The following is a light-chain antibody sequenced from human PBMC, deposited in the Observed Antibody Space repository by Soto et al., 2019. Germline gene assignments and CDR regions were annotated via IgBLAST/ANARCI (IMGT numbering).Light chain of an antibody. CDR1: QSISNH. CDR3: QQGHSNPIT. CDR2: AAS. V-gene: IGKV1-39*01. Sequence: DIRMTQSPSSLSASVGDRVTITCRASQSISNHLNWYQQKPGKVPKPLIYAASSLQSGVPSRFSGSGSGTDFTLTISSLQPEDFATYYCQQGHSNPITFGQGTRLEIK. J-gene: IGKJ5*01.